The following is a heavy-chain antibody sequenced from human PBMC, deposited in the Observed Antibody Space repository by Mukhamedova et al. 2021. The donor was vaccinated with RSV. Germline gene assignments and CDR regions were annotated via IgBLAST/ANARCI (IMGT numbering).Heavy chain of an antibody. D-gene: IGHD6-19*01. J-gene: IGHJ5*02. V-gene: IGHV1-2*02. CDR3: ARGFPITVSGNWFDP. CDR2: GS. Sequence: GSKYAQKFQDRVTMTRDTSISTAYMELSGLRSDDTAVYYCARGFPITVSGNWFDPWAQGTLVTVSS.